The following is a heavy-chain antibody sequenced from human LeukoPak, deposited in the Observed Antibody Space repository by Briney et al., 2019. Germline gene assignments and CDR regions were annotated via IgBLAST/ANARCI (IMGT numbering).Heavy chain of an antibody. J-gene: IGHJ4*02. D-gene: IGHD3-10*01. Sequence: PSETLSLTCTVSGGSISSYYWSWIRQPPGKGLEWIGYIYYSGSTNYNPSLKSRVTISVDTSKNQFSLKLSSVTAADTAVYYCARGGTYYYGSGPFDYWGQGTLVTVSP. V-gene: IGHV4-59*01. CDR1: GGSISSYY. CDR2: IYYSGST. CDR3: ARGGTYYYGSGPFDY.